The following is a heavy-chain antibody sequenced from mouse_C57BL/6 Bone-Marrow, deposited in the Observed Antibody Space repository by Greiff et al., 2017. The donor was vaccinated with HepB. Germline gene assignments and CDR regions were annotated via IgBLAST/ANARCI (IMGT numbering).Heavy chain of an antibody. Sequence: QVQLQQPGAELVKPGASVKLSCKASGYTFTSYWMHWVKQRPGQGLEWIGMIHPNSGSTNYNEKFKSKATLTVDKSSSTAYMQLSSLTSEDSAVYYCARVDYDAAMDYWGQGTSVTVSS. CDR1: GYTFTSYW. J-gene: IGHJ4*01. D-gene: IGHD2-4*01. CDR3: ARVDYDAAMDY. CDR2: IHPNSGST. V-gene: IGHV1-64*01.